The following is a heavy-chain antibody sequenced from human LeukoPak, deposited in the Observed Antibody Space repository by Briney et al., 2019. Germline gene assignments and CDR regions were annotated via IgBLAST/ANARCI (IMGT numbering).Heavy chain of an antibody. Sequence: PGGSLRLSCAASGFTFDDYGMSWVRQAPGKGLEWVSGINWNGGSTGYADSVKGRFTISRDNAKNSLYLQMNSLRAEDTALYYCARDGEYCSGGSCYFDYWGQGTLVTVSS. J-gene: IGHJ4*02. V-gene: IGHV3-20*04. CDR1: GFTFDDYG. CDR3: ARDGEYCSGGSCYFDY. D-gene: IGHD2-15*01. CDR2: INWNGGST.